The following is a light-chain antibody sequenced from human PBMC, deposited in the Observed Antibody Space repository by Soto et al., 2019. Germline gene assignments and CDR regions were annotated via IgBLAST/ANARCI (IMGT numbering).Light chain of an antibody. V-gene: IGKV4-1*01. J-gene: IGKJ2*01. CDR2: WAP. CDR1: QSVLYSSNNKNY. Sequence: DIVMTQSPESLAVSLGERATINCKSSQSVLYSSNNKNYIAWFQQKPGQAPKLLIYWAPTRESGVPDGFSGSESGTDFTITISRLQAEDVGVYYCQQYYTSPYTFGQGTKLEIK. CDR3: QQYYTSPYT.